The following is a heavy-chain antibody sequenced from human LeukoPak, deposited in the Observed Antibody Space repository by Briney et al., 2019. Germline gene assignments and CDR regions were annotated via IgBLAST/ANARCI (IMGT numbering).Heavy chain of an antibody. V-gene: IGHV3-74*01. CDR3: ARDSQYSSSSKIYYYMDV. CDR1: GFTFSSYW. J-gene: IGHJ6*03. D-gene: IGHD6-6*01. Sequence: PGGSLRLSCAVSGFTFSSYWMHWVRQAPGKGLVWVSRINSDGSSTSYADSVKGRFTISRDNAKNTLYLQMNSLRAEDTAVYYCARDSQYSSSSKIYYYMDVWGKGTTVTVSS. CDR2: INSDGSST.